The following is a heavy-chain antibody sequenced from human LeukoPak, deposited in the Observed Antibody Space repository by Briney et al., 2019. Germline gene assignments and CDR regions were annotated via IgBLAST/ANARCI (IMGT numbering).Heavy chain of an antibody. Sequence: GGSLRLSCAASGFTFNTYWMSWVRQAPGKGLEWVANIREDGSETFYLDSVKGRFTISRDNARKSLYLQMHSLRAEDTAVYYCARSYSSGWYSSDWGQGTLVTVSS. CDR1: GFTFNTYW. D-gene: IGHD6-19*01. V-gene: IGHV3-7*01. J-gene: IGHJ4*02. CDR2: IREDGSET. CDR3: ARSYSSGWYSSD.